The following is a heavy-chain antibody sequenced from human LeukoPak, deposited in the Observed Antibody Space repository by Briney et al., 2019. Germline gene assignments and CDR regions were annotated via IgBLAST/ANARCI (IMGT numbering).Heavy chain of an antibody. D-gene: IGHD3/OR15-3a*01. Sequence: PGGSLRLSCVGSGFTFSRYWLNWVRQAPGKGLEWISGIRSAVETTHYADSVKGRFIISRDDSKNALSLQLNSLRPEDTALYYCAKHFCTGLDCSLFDSWGQGTLVTVSS. V-gene: IGHV3-23*01. J-gene: IGHJ4*02. CDR1: GFTFSRYW. CDR3: AKHFCTGLDCSLFDS. CDR2: IRSAVETT.